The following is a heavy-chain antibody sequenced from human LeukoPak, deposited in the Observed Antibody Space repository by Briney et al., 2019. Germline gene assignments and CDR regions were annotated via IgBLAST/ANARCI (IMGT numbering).Heavy chain of an antibody. Sequence: SQTLSLTCSVSGDSINRSTYYWSWIRQHPGKGLEWIGFIYYSGSADLNPSLKSRVTISVDTSRNQISLKLSSVTAADTAVYYCARLQPYYYDSSGQGGSFDLWGQGTPVTVSS. CDR3: ARLQPYYYDSSGQGGSFDL. CDR1: GDSINRSTYY. J-gene: IGHJ4*02. V-gene: IGHV4-31*03. D-gene: IGHD3-22*01. CDR2: IYYSGSA.